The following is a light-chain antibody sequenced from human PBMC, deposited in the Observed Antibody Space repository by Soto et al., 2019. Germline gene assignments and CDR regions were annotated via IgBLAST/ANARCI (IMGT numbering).Light chain of an antibody. CDR1: QSIDSNY. CDR2: GAS. Sequence: ILLTQSPGTLSLSPWEIATLSCRASQSIDSNYLSWYQQKPGQAPRLLIYGASTRATGIPARFSGSGSGTEFTLTISGLQSEDFAVYYCQQYGSSGTFGQGTKVDIK. V-gene: IGKV3-20*01. J-gene: IGKJ1*01. CDR3: QQYGSSGT.